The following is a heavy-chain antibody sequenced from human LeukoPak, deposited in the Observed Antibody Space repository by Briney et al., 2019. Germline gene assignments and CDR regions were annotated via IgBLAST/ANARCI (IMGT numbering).Heavy chain of an antibody. J-gene: IGHJ4*02. CDR1: GFTFSSYA. V-gene: IGHV3-23*01. Sequence: GGSLRLSCAASGFTFSSYAMSWVRQAPGKGLEWVSAISGSGGSTYYADSVKGRFTISRDNSKDTLYLQMNSLRAEDTAVYYCAKDFYYYDSSGLKHFDYWGQGTLVTVSS. D-gene: IGHD3-22*01. CDR3: AKDFYYYDSSGLKHFDY. CDR2: ISGSGGST.